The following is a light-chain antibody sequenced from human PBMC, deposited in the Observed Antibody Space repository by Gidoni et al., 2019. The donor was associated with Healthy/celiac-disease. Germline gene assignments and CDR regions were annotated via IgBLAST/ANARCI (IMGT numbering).Light chain of an antibody. CDR1: QDISNY. Sequence: DIQMTQSPSSLSASVGDRVTITCQASQDISNYLNWYQQKPGKAPKLLIYDASNLETGVPSRFSGSGSRTDFTFTISSLQPEDIATYYCKQYDNLPYTVGQGTKLEIK. V-gene: IGKV1-33*01. CDR3: KQYDNLPYT. CDR2: DAS. J-gene: IGKJ2*01.